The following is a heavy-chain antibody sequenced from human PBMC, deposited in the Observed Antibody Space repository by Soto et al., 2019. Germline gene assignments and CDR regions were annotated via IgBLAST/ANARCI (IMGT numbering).Heavy chain of an antibody. J-gene: IGHJ6*02. CDR2: LSGSSTYR. D-gene: IGHD5-18*01. CDR3: ARERVQLRYSCYYGFGG. Sequence: PGGSLRLSCAASGFAFSNYNMNWVRQAPGKGLEWVSSLSGSSTYRYYADSVKGRFTISRDNAKNSLLLQMDSLRAEDTAVYYCARERVQLRYSCYYGFGGWGQGTTVTVSS. CDR1: GFAFSNYN. V-gene: IGHV3-21*01.